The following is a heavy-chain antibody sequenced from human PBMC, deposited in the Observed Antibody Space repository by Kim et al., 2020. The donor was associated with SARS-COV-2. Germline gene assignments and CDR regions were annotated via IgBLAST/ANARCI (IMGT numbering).Heavy chain of an antibody. CDR3: ARETYYYGSGSYESRSFDI. Sequence: SVKVSCKASGGTFSSYAISWVRQAPGQGLEWMGGIIPIFGTANYAQKFQGRVTITADESTSTAYMELSILRSEDTAVYYCARETYYYGSGSYESRSFDIWGQGTMVTVSS. D-gene: IGHD3-10*01. V-gene: IGHV1-69*13. CDR1: GGTFSSYA. J-gene: IGHJ3*02. CDR2: IIPIFGTA.